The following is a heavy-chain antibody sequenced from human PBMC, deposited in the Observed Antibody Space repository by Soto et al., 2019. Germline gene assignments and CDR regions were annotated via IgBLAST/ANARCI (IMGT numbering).Heavy chain of an antibody. Sequence: PGGSLRLSCAASGLDFSSEVMCWVRQAPGKGLEWVSSISGSGRTIYHADSMRGRFAISRDNSKHSLYLQLNNLRVDDTAVYYCAKVGPSYYYGMDVWGQGTTVTVSS. J-gene: IGHJ6*02. V-gene: IGHV3-23*01. CDR1: GLDFSSEV. CDR3: AKVGPSYYYGMDV. D-gene: IGHD1-26*01. CDR2: ISGSGRTI.